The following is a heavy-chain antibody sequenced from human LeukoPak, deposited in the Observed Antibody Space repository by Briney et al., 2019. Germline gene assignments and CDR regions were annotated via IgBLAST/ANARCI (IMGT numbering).Heavy chain of an antibody. CDR1: GFAFSTEN. J-gene: IGHJ4*02. CDR2: ISTGGGTI. D-gene: IGHD4/OR15-4a*01. Sequence: TGGSLRLSCAASGFAFSTENMNWARQAPGKGLEWVSYISTGGGTIYYADSVKGRFSISRDNAKNSLYLQMNSLRAEDTAVYYCVRSGAFGAHNYWGQGTLVTVSS. CDR3: VRSGAFGAHNY. V-gene: IGHV3-48*01.